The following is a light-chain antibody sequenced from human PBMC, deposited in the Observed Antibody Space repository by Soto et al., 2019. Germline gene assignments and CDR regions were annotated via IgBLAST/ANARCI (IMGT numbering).Light chain of an antibody. J-gene: IGKJ1*01. CDR2: GAS. CDR3: QQYHTYPWT. V-gene: IGKV1-16*01. Sequence: DIQMTQSPSSVSASVGDRVSITCRASQGIGKFVAWFQHKPGKAPKSLIYGASSLQRGVSSRFSGSISGAEFTLTIDSLQPEDSATYYCQQYHTYPWTFGQGTKVE. CDR1: QGIGKF.